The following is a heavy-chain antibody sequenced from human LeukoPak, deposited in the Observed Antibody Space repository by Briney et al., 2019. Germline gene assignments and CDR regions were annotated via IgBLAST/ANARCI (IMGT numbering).Heavy chain of an antibody. Sequence: ASVKVSCKASGYTFTSYDINWVRQAAGQGLEWMGWMNPNSGDTGYAQKFQGRATITRNTSISTAYMELSSLRSEDTAVYYCARGNRYCSSTSCYSFDYWGQGTLVTVSS. J-gene: IGHJ4*02. D-gene: IGHD2-2*02. V-gene: IGHV1-8*03. CDR2: MNPNSGDT. CDR1: GYTFTSYD. CDR3: ARGNRYCSSTSCYSFDY.